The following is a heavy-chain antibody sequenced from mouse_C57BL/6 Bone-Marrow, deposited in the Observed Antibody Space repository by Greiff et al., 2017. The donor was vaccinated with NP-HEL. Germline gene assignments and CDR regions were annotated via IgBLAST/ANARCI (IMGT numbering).Heavy chain of an antibody. V-gene: IGHV5-6*02. CDR3: ARNDGNYVNYFDY. CDR2: ISSGGSYT. J-gene: IGHJ2*01. Sequence: DVMLVESGGDLVKPGGSLKLSCAASGFTFSSYGMSWVRQTPDKRLEWVATISSGGSYTYYPDSVKGRFTISRDNAKNTLYLQMSSLKSEDTAMYYCARNDGNYVNYFDYWGQGTTLTVSS. CDR1: GFTFSSYG. D-gene: IGHD2-3*01.